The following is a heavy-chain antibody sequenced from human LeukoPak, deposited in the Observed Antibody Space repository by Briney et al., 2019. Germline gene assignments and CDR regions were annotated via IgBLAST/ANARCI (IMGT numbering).Heavy chain of an antibody. CDR3: ARDAVGVVTTHYYYGMDV. V-gene: IGHV3-33*01. Sequence: GGSLRLSCAASGFTFSSYGMHWVRQAPGKGLEWVAVIWYDGSNKYYADSVKGRFTISRDNSKNTLYLQMNSMRAEDTAVYYCARDAVGVVTTHYYYGMDVWGQGTTVTVSS. J-gene: IGHJ6*02. CDR2: IWYDGSNK. CDR1: GFTFSSYG. D-gene: IGHD2-15*01.